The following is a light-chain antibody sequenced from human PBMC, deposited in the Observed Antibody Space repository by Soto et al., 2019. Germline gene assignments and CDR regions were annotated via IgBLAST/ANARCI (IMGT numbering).Light chain of an antibody. CDR2: DAS. V-gene: IGKV3-15*01. CDR1: QSVSNN. Sequence: EIVMTQSPATLSVSPGERATLSCRASQSVSNNLAWYQQTPGQAPRLLFYDASTSATGIPARFSGSGSGTEFTLTISSLQSEDFAVYYCQQYNNWPLTFGGGTKVEIK. J-gene: IGKJ4*01. CDR3: QQYNNWPLT.